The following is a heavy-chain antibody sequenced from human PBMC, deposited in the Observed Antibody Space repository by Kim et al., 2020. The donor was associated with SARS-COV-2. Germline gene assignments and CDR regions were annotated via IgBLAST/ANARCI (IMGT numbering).Heavy chain of an antibody. Sequence: GGSLRLSCAASGFTFSSYSMNWVRQAPGKGLEWVSSISSSSSYIYYADSVKGRFTISRDNAKNSLYLQMNSLRAEDTAVYYCARDWALEGYSYGWGSYFDYWGQGTLVTVSS. D-gene: IGHD5-18*01. V-gene: IGHV3-21*01. CDR3: ARDWALEGYSYGWGSYFDY. J-gene: IGHJ4*02. CDR2: ISSSSSYI. CDR1: GFTFSSYS.